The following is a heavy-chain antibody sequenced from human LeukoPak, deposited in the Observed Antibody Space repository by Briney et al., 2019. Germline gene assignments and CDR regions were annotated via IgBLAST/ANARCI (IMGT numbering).Heavy chain of an antibody. J-gene: IGHJ3*02. CDR2: IRYDGSNK. Sequence: PGGSLRLSCAASGFTFSSYAMSWVRQAPGKGLEWVAFIRYDGSNKYYADSVKGRFTISRDNSKNTLYLQMNSLRAEDTAVYYCAKDESDYSNYIDAFDIWGQGTMVTVSS. V-gene: IGHV3-30*02. CDR1: GFTFSSYA. CDR3: AKDESDYSNYIDAFDI. D-gene: IGHD4-11*01.